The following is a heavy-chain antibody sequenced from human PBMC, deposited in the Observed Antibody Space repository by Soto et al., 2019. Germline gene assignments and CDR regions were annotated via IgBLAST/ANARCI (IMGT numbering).Heavy chain of an antibody. CDR1: GFTFSSYA. CDR2: ISGSGGST. J-gene: IGHJ6*02. D-gene: IGHD3-3*01. CDR3: AKALEWLLSSYYYYGMDV. V-gene: IGHV3-23*01. Sequence: EVQLLESGGGLVQPGGSLRLSCAASGFTFSSYAMSWVRQAPGKGLEGGSAISGSGGSTYYADSVKGRFTISRDNSKNTLYLQMNSLRAEDKAVYYCAKALEWLLSSYYYYGMDVWGQGTTVPVSS.